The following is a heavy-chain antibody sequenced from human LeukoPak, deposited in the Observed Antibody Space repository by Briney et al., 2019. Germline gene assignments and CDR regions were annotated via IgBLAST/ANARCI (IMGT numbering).Heavy chain of an antibody. V-gene: IGHV3-23*01. D-gene: IGHD5-24*01. CDR3: ARDLDDYNDFPPIFQY. CDR2: ISGGGTPT. CDR1: GFTFSDYA. Sequence: GGSLRLSCVVSGFTFSDYAMSWVRQAPGKGLEWVPAISGGGTPTFYADSVKGRFITSRDNSKNTLYLQMNSLRVEDTAVYYCARDLDDYNDFPPIFQYWGQGTQVIVSS. J-gene: IGHJ1*01.